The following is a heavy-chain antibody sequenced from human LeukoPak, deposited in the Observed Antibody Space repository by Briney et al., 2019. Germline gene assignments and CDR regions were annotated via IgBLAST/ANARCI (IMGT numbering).Heavy chain of an antibody. Sequence: PSDTLSLTRTVSGRSISSYYWSSIRPPPGKRLQRFGYISNSGRTNYNPSLKSRVTISVDTSKNHLSLKLASVTAADTAVYYCARQVNGFLGAFCIWGQGTMVTVAS. CDR1: GRSISSYY. CDR3: ARQVNGFLGAFCI. D-gene: IGHD2-8*01. J-gene: IGHJ3*02. CDR2: ISNSGRT. V-gene: IGHV4-59*07.